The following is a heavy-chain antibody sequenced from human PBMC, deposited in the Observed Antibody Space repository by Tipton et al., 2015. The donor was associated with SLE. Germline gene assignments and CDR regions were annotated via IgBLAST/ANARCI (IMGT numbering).Heavy chain of an antibody. D-gene: IGHD5-18*01. CDR3: ARDGYSYPFDY. V-gene: IGHV4-4*07. CDR1: GGSISTYY. CDR2: IYASGST. Sequence: TLSLTCTVSGGSISTYYWSWIRQPAGKGLEWIGRIYASGSTEYNPSLKSRVTISVDTSKNQFSLKLTSVTAADTAVYYCARDGYSYPFDYWGQGTLVTVSS. J-gene: IGHJ4*02.